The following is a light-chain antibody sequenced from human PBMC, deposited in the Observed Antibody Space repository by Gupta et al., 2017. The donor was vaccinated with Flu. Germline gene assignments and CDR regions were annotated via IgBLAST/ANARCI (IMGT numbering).Light chain of an antibody. J-gene: IGKJ5*01. CDR1: QKVGVD. CDR2: DAS. Sequence: EIVMTQSPATLSVSPGEGATLSCRASQKVGVDLAWYQQKPGQPPRPLIYDASVRATGVPARFTASGSGTDFTLTISSLQAEDFAVYFCQQFNNWPFTFGQGTRLDI. CDR3: QQFNNWPFT. V-gene: IGKV3-15*01.